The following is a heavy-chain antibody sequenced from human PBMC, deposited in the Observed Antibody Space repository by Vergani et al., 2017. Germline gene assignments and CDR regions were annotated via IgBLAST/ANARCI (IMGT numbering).Heavy chain of an antibody. Sequence: QVQLQESGPGLVKPSQTLSLTCSVSGDSISSGVYYWNWIRQHPGKGLEWLAHISDGGETKMYAESLKGRFTVSRDNTKNLLILQMKTLKVDDTATYYCGRKQSPASLMDKPIDIWGQGTLVTVSS. D-gene: IGHD1/OR15-1a*01. CDR2: ISDGGET. CDR3: GRKQSPASLMDKPIDI. CDR1: GDSISSGVYY. J-gene: IGHJ5*02. V-gene: IGHV4-30-4*01.